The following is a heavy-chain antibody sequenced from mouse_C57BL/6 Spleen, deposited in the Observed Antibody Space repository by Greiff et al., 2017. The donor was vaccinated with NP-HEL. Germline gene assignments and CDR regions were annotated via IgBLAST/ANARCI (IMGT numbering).Heavy chain of an antibody. CDR3: AREKGLYYAMDY. V-gene: IGHV5-16*01. CDR1: GFTFSDYY. Sequence: EVKLVESEGGLVQPGSSMKLSCTASGFTFSDYYMAWVRQVPEKGLEWVANINYDGSSTYYLDSLKSRFIISRDNAKNILYLQMSSLKSEDTATYYCAREKGLYYAMDYWGQGTSVTVSS. D-gene: IGHD3-3*01. CDR2: INYDGSST. J-gene: IGHJ4*01.